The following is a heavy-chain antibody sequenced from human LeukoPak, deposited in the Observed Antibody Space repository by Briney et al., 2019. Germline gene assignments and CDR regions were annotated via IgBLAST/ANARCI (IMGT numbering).Heavy chain of an antibody. V-gene: IGHV3-53*01. J-gene: IGHJ6*02. CDR1: GFTVSSNY. CDR3: ARASWFGEYYGMDV. Sequence: PGGSLRLSCAASGFTVSSNYMSWVRQAPGKGLEWVSVIYSGGSTYYADSVKGRFTISRDNSKNTLYLQMNSLRAEDTAVYYCARASWFGEYYGMDVWGQGTTVTVSS. CDR2: IYSGGST. D-gene: IGHD3-10*01.